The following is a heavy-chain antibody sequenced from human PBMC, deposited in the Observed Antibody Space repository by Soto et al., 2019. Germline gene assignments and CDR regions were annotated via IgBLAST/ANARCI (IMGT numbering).Heavy chain of an antibody. V-gene: IGHV3-74*01. CDR2: INSDGSST. Sequence: DVHLVESGGGLLQPGGSRRLSFAAPGFTFSNYWMHWVRQAPGKGLVWVSRINSDGSSTLYADSVKGRFTISRDNAKNTLYLQMNSLRVEDTAVYYCVCPYPLGYWGQGTLVTVSS. CDR3: VCPYPLGY. CDR1: GFTFSNYW. D-gene: IGHD3-16*01. J-gene: IGHJ4*02.